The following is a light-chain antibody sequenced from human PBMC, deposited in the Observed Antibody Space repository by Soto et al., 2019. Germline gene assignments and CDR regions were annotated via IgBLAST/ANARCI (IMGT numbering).Light chain of an antibody. CDR2: KVF. V-gene: IGKV2-30*02. CDR1: QSLVHSDGNTY. J-gene: IGKJ2*01. CDR3: MQATLWPYT. Sequence: DVVMTQSPLSLPVTLGQPASISCRSSQSLVHSDGNTYLNWFQQRPGQSPRRLIYKVFDRDSGVPGRFSGSGSGTDFTLKISRVEAEDVGVYYCMQATLWPYTFGQGTRLEIK.